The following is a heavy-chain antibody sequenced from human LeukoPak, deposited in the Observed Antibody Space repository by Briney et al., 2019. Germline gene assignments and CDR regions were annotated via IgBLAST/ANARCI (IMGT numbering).Heavy chain of an antibody. CDR1: GGTFSGYA. Sequence: SVKVSCKASGGTFSGYAISWVRQAPGQGLEWMGRIIPIFGTANYAQKFQGRVTITTDESSSTAYMELSSLRSEDTAVYYCARIGTVTTFDYWGQGTLVTVSS. CDR3: ARIGTVTTFDY. J-gene: IGHJ4*02. V-gene: IGHV1-69*05. D-gene: IGHD4-17*01. CDR2: IIPIFGTA.